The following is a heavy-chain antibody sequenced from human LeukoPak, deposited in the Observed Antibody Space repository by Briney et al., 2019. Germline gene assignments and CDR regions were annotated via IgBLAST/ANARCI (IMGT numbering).Heavy chain of an antibody. D-gene: IGHD6-19*01. Sequence: GRSLRLSCAASGFTFSSYGMHWVRQAPGKGLEWVAVISYDGSNKNYADSVKGRFTISRDNHENTLRLQMSSLRVEDTAVYYCAKVSGYSSGMLYFDYWGQETLVTVFS. V-gene: IGHV3-30*18. CDR3: AKVSGYSSGMLYFDY. CDR2: ISYDGSNK. CDR1: GFTFSSYG. J-gene: IGHJ4*02.